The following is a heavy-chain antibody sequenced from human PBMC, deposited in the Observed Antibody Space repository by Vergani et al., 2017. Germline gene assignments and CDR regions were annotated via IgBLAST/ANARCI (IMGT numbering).Heavy chain of an antibody. CDR3: ARISGSHWARWCDY. V-gene: IGHV3-7*01. CDR1: GFTFSTYW. Sequence: VQVVESGGGLVKPGGSLRLSCAASGFTFSTYWMTWVRQAPGKGLEWVANIKEDGSDKYYVDSLKGRFTISRDNAKNSLYLQMDSLRTEDTALYYCARISGSHWARWCDYWGQGTLVTVSS. J-gene: IGHJ4*02. D-gene: IGHD1-26*01. CDR2: IKEDGSDK.